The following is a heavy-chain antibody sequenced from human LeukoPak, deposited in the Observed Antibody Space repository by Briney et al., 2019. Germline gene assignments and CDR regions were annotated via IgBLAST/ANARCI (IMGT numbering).Heavy chain of an antibody. Sequence: GGSLRLSCAASGFTFSTYAMTWVRQAPGKGLEWVSTISGSGGSTYYADSVRGRFAISRDTSKNTLYLQMNSLRAEDTAIYYCVKDPLRGDDSWGQGTLVTVSS. V-gene: IGHV3-23*01. J-gene: IGHJ4*02. D-gene: IGHD3-10*01. CDR3: VKDPLRGDDS. CDR1: GFTFSTYA. CDR2: ISGSGGST.